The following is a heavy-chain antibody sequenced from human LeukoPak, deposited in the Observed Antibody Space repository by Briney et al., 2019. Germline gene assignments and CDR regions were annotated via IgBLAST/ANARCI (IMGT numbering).Heavy chain of an antibody. CDR1: DGSVSSDTYY. J-gene: IGHJ1*01. CDR3: ARSGYVWGSYRPAHFQH. D-gene: IGHD3-16*02. CDR2: IYNIGST. V-gene: IGHV4-61*01. Sequence: SETLSLTCTVSDGSVSSDTYYWSWIRQPPGKGLEYIGYIYNIGSTKYNPSLKSRVTISVDTSKNQFSLKLSSVTAADTAVYYCARSGYVWGSYRPAHFQHWGQGTLVTVSS.